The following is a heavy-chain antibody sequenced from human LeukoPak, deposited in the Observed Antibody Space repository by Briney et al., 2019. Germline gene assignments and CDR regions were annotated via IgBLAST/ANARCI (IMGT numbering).Heavy chain of an antibody. CDR3: ARGYDY. J-gene: IGHJ4*02. V-gene: IGHV3-74*01. D-gene: IGHD5-18*01. Sequence: PGGSLRLSCAASGFTFSTYWMHWVRQAPGKGLVWISRINSDGSSIIYADSVKGRFTISRDNAKNTVYLQMNSLRVEDTAVYYCARGYDYWGQGTLVTVSS. CDR2: INSDGSSI. CDR1: GFTFSTYW.